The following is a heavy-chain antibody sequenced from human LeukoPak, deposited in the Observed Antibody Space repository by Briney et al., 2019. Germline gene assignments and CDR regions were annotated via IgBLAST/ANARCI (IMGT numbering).Heavy chain of an antibody. D-gene: IGHD1-26*01. CDR2: ISSSGSTI. CDR3: AISGSYWAWAH. V-gene: IGHV3-48*03. Sequence: GGSLRLSCAASGFTFSSYEMNWVRQAPGKGLEWVSYISSSGSTIYYADSVKGRFTISRDNAKNSLYLQMNSLRAEDTAVYYCAISGSYWAWAHWGQGTLVTISS. J-gene: IGHJ4*02. CDR1: GFTFSSYE.